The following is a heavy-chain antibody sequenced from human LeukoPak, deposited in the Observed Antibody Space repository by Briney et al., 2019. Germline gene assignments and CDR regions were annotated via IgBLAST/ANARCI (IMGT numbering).Heavy chain of an antibody. CDR2: INLNSGGT. CDR1: GYTXSGYY. Sequence: GASVKVSCKASGYTXSGYYMHGVRQAPGQGLEWMGWINLNSGGTNYAQKFQGRVTMTRDTSISTAYMELSRLRSDDTAVYYCARGYPLSTTAAGTYFQHWGQGTLVTVSS. CDR3: ARGYPLSTTAAGTYFQH. J-gene: IGHJ1*01. V-gene: IGHV1-2*02. D-gene: IGHD6-13*01.